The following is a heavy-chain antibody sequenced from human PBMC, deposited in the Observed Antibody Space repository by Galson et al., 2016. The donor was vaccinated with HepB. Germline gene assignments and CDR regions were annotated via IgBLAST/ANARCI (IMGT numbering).Heavy chain of an antibody. CDR3: ARDPADPESRHWYDP. CDR2: VAYTGNT. D-gene: IGHD1-14*01. CDR1: GGSVKSGSDY. V-gene: IGHV4-61*01. Sequence: SETLSLTCTVSGGSVKSGSDYWTWLRQSPERGLEWIGFVAYTGNTNYNPSLKSRVTIPVDESKNQLSLKLSSVTAADTAVYYVARDPADPESRHWYDPGGQGTLVTVSS. J-gene: IGHJ5*02.